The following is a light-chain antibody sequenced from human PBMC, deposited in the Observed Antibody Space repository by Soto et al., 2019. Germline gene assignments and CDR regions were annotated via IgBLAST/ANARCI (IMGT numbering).Light chain of an antibody. Sequence: QSVLTQPASVSGSPGQSITISCSGTSSDVGYDNYVSWFQQHPGKAPKLMIYEVSRRPSGVSNRFSGSKSANTTSLTISGLQAEDEDDYYCTSHTDSSTCVFGGGTQLTVL. CDR2: EVS. V-gene: IGLV2-14*01. CDR3: TSHTDSSTCV. CDR1: SSDVGYDNY. J-gene: IGLJ3*02.